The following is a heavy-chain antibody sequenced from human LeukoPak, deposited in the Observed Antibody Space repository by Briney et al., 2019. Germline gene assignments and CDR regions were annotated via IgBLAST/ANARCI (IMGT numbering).Heavy chain of an antibody. CDR1: GYTFTDYY. D-gene: IGHD2-2*01. Sequence: GASVKVSCRASGYTFTDYYIHWVGQAPGQGLEWMGWINPDNGGTNYAQKFQGRVTMTRDTSIRTAYMDLSRLTSDDTAVCYCTREARVGNGFDPWGQGTQVTVSS. CDR3: TREARVGNGFDP. V-gene: IGHV1-2*02. CDR2: INPDNGGT. J-gene: IGHJ5*02.